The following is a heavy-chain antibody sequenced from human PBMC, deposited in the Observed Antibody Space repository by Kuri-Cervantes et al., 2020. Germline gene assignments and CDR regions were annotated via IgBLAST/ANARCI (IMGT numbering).Heavy chain of an antibody. V-gene: IGHV1-69*05. D-gene: IGHD6-6*01. CDR1: GGTFSSYA. CDR3: ARGRRIAARPGFSYNWFDP. CDR2: IIPIFGTA. Sequence: SVKVSCKASGGTFSSYAISWVRQAPGQGLEWMGGIIPIFGTANYAQKFQGRVTMTRNTSISTAYMELSSLRPEDTAVYYCARGRRIAARPGFSYNWFDPWGQGTLVTVSS. J-gene: IGHJ5*02.